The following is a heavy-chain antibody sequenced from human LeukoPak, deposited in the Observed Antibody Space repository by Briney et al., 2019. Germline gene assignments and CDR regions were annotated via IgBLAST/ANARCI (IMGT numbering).Heavy chain of an antibody. CDR2: IYYNGNT. J-gene: IGHJ3*02. D-gene: IGHD3-22*01. CDR3: VRGNYDNRGYSNAFDI. V-gene: IGHV4-59*01. Sequence: PSGTLSLTCTVSGASISSSYWSWIRQPPGKRLEWIGYIYYNGNTNSNPSPKSRVTMSADTSKNQFSLKLSSVTAADTAIYYCVRGNYDNRGYSNAFDIWGQGTMVTVSS. CDR1: GASISSSY.